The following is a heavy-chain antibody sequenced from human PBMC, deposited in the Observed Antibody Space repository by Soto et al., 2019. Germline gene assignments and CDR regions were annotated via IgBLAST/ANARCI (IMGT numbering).Heavy chain of an antibody. CDR1: GLTFSIYG. CDR2: MWYDGTNK. V-gene: IGHV3-33*01. CDR3: ARGSGRGFNYLDY. J-gene: IGHJ4*02. Sequence: QVQLVESGGGVVQPGRSLRLSCAVSGLTFSIYGIHWVRQAPGKGLECVALMWYDGTNKYYADSVKGRFTVTSENSRNTVYLQMDSLRAEDTAVYYCARGSGRGFNYLDYWGQGNLVTVSS. D-gene: IGHD5-18*01.